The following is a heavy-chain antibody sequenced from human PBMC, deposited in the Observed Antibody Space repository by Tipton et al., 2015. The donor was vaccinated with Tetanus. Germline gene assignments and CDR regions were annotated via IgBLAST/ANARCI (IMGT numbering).Heavy chain of an antibody. J-gene: IGHJ4*02. CDR2: INHSGGT. Sequence: TLSLTCAVSGGAFSGYYWSWIRQSPGEGLEWIGAINHSGGTNYNPSLRSRGTMTIDTSQKQVSLKLSSVTDADTAVYYCGGPRGYSSGYFYYWGLGTLVTVSS. V-gene: IGHV4-34*01. D-gene: IGHD3-22*01. CDR3: GGPRGYSSGYFYY. CDR1: GGAFSGYY.